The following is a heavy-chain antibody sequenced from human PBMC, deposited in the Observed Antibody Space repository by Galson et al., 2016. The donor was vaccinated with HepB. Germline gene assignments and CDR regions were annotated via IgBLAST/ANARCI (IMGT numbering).Heavy chain of an antibody. D-gene: IGHD3-22*01. V-gene: IGHV3-7*04. Sequence: SLRLSCAASGFTFSDYWMNWVCQAPGKGPEWVANIKQDGSETKYVDSVKGRFTITRDNTKKSLYLQMNSLRVEDTAVYYCAGGTGWLMDLWGQGTRLTVSS. CDR1: GFTFSDYW. CDR2: IKQDGSET. J-gene: IGHJ4*02. CDR3: AGGTGWLMDL.